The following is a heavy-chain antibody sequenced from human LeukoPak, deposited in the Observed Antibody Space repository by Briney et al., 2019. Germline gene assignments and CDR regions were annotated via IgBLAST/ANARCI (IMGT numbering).Heavy chain of an antibody. V-gene: IGHV3-74*01. CDR2: ISTDGYTT. CDR1: GFTFGNYA. D-gene: IGHD4-17*01. CDR3: ARRGESASYGDYRFDY. J-gene: IGHJ4*02. Sequence: GGSLRLSCEASGFTFGNYAMNWVRQAPRKGLVWVSRISTDGYTTDYADFVQGRFTASRDNTKNTWSLEMNSLRAEDTAVYYCARRGESASYGDYRFDYWGQGTLVTVSS.